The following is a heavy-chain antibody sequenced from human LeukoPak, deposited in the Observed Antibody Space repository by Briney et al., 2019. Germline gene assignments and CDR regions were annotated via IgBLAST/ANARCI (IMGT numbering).Heavy chain of an antibody. Sequence: PGGSLRLSCAASGFTFSSYSMNWVRQAPGKGLEWVSIIYSAGSSYYADSVKGRFTISRDNSKNTLYLQMNSLRVEDTAVYYCVRDTVGWGQGTLVTVSS. D-gene: IGHD1-26*01. CDR3: VRDTVG. V-gene: IGHV3-66*01. CDR2: IYSAGSS. J-gene: IGHJ4*02. CDR1: GFTFSSYS.